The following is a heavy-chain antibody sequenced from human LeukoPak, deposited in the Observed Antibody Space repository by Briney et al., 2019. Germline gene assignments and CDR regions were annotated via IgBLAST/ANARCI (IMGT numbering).Heavy chain of an antibody. CDR2: INHSGST. CDR3: AGVGMYGRGQERITMNIDI. D-gene: IGHD3-22*01. Sequence: SETLSLTCAVYGGSFSGYYWSWIRQPPGKGLEWIGEINHSGSTHYNPSLKSRVTISVDTSKNQFSLKLSSVTAADTAMYYCAGVGMYGRGQERITMNIDIWGQGTRVTVSS. V-gene: IGHV4-34*01. CDR1: GGSFSGYY. J-gene: IGHJ3*02.